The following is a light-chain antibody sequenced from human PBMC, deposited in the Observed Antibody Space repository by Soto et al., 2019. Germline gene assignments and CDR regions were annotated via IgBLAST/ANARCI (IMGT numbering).Light chain of an antibody. J-gene: IGLJ1*01. CDR1: SSSIGSNT. Sequence: QSVLTQPPSACGTPGQRVTISCSGSSSSIGSNTVNWYQQLPGTAPKLLIYSNNQRPSGVPDRFSGSKSGTSASLAISGLQSEDEADYYCAARDDSLSGDVFGTGTTLTVL. CDR3: AARDDSLSGDV. V-gene: IGLV1-44*01. CDR2: SNN.